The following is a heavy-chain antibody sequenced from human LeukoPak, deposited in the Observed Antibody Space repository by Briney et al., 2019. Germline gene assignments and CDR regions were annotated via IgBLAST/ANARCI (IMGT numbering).Heavy chain of an antibody. CDR2: INHSGST. CDR3: ARGRYYDSRFDY. Sequence: SETLSLTCAVYGGSFSGYYWSWIRQPPGKGPEWIGEINHSGSTNYNPSLKSRVTISVDTSKNQFSLKLSSVTAADTAVYYCARGRYYDSRFDYWGQGTLVTASS. V-gene: IGHV4-34*01. D-gene: IGHD3-22*01. CDR1: GGSFSGYY. J-gene: IGHJ4*02.